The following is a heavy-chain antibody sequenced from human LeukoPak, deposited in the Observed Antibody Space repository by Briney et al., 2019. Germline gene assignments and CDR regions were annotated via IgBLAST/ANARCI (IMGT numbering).Heavy chain of an antibody. CDR2: IYYSGST. CDR3: ARSRGERWLQFDAFDI. D-gene: IGHD5-24*01. J-gene: IGHJ3*02. CDR1: GRSISSYY. V-gene: IGHV4-59*01. Sequence: SETLSLTCTVSGRSISSYYWSWIRQPPGKGLEWIGYIYYSGSTNYNPSLKSRVTISVDTSKNQFSLKLSSVTAADTAVYYCARSRGERWLQFDAFDIWGQGTMVTVSS.